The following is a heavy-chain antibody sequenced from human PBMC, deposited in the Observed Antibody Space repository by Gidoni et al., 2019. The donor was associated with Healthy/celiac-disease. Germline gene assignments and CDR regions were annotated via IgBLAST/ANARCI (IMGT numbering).Heavy chain of an antibody. J-gene: IGHJ6*02. V-gene: IGHV4-39*01. CDR3: ARQAIVVVAATVYYYYGMDV. D-gene: IGHD2-15*01. Sequence: QLQLQESGPGLVKPSETLSLTCTVSGGSISSSSYYWGWIRQPPGKGLEWIGGIYYSGSTYYNPSLKSRVTISVDTSKNQFSLKLSSVTAADTAVYYCARQAIVVVAATVYYYYGMDVWGQGTTVTVSS. CDR1: GGSISSSSYY. CDR2: IYYSGST.